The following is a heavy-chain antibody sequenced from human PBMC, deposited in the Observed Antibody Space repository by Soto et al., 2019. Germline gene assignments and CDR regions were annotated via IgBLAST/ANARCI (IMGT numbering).Heavy chain of an antibody. CDR3: AKDRGGCSSTSCPPRLFDY. CDR1: GFTFSSYA. CDR2: ISGSGGST. Sequence: EVKLLESGGGLVQPGGSLRLSCAASGFTFSSYAMSWVRQAPGKGLEWVSGISGSGGSTYYADSVKGRFTISRDNSKNTLYVKINSLRAEDTAVYYCAKDRGGCSSTSCPPRLFDYWGQGTLVTVSS. V-gene: IGHV3-23*01. J-gene: IGHJ4*02. D-gene: IGHD2-2*01.